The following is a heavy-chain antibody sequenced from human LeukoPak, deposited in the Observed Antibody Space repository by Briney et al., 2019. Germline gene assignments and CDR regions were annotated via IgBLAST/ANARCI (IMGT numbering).Heavy chain of an antibody. V-gene: IGHV3-15*01. CDR1: GFTFSNAW. CDR3: AKSSSGWPYSWFDP. J-gene: IGHJ5*02. Sequence: GGSLRLSCAASGFTFSNAWMSWVRQAPGKGLEWVGRIKSKTDGGTTDYAAPVKGRFTISRDNSKNTLYLQMNSLRAEDTAVYYCAKSSSGWPYSWFDPWGQGTLVTVSS. CDR2: IKSKTDGGTT. D-gene: IGHD6-19*01.